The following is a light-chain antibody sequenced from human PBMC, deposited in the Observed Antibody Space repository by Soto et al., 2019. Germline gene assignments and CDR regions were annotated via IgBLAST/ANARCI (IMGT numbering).Light chain of an antibody. V-gene: IGKV1-5*01. CDR3: QHYGGVWA. Sequence: DIQVTQSPPTLSASVGDRVTITCRASQSISGWLAWYQQKPGKAPKLLIYDVSSLESGVPSRFSGSGSGTEFTLAISSLQPDDFATYHCQHYGGVWAFGQGTKVDIK. CDR2: DVS. J-gene: IGKJ1*01. CDR1: QSISGW.